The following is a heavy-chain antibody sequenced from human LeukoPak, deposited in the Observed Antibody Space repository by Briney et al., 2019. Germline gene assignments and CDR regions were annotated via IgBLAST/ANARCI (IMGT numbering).Heavy chain of an antibody. CDR1: GGSISSSY. J-gene: IGHJ4*02. CDR2: IYYSGST. CDR3: ARNSPYCGGDCHDY. Sequence: SETLSLTCTVSGGSISSSYWSWIRQPPGKGLEWIGYIYYSGSTNYNPSLKSRVTISVDTSKNQFSLKLSSVTAADTAVYYCARNSPYCGGDCHDYWGQGTLVTVSS. V-gene: IGHV4-59*08. D-gene: IGHD2-21*02.